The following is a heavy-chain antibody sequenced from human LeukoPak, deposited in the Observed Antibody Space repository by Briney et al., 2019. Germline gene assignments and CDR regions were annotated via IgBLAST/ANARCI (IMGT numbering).Heavy chain of an antibody. CDR3: ARDTSGYRRGSFDY. Sequence: SETLSLTCTVSGGPTTSYYWSWIRQPPGKGLEWIGYIYYSGSTNYNPSLKSRVTTSVDTSKNQFSLKLSSLTAADTAVYYCARDTSGYRRGSFDYWGQGTLVTVSS. D-gene: IGHD3-22*01. J-gene: IGHJ4*02. V-gene: IGHV4-59*01. CDR1: GGPTTSYY. CDR2: IYYSGST.